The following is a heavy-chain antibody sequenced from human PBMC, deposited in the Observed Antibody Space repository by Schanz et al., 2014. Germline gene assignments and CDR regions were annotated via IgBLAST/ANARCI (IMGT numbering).Heavy chain of an antibody. J-gene: IGHJ4*02. D-gene: IGHD1-26*01. CDR1: GYTFTRSG. V-gene: IGHV1-18*01. CDR2: IGGSDGNT. Sequence: QVQLVQSGGEVKTPGASVKVSCKASGYTFTRSGISWVRQAPGQGLEWMGWIGGSDGNTNFAQKLQGRVSMTTDTSPSTVYMELRSLTSDDSAVYYCARDRDQWDGNYLDYWGQGTLVTVSS. CDR3: ARDRDQWDGNYLDY.